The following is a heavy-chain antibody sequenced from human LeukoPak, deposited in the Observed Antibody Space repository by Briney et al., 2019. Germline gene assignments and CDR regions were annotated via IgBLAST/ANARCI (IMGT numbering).Heavy chain of an antibody. CDR3: ARDFGDYDFWSGYEFDY. J-gene: IGHJ4*02. D-gene: IGHD3-3*01. CDR2: ISAYNGNT. V-gene: IGHV1-18*01. Sequence: ASVKVSCKASGYTFTSYGISWVRQAPGQGLEWMGWISAYNGNTNYAQKLQGRVTMTTDTSTSTAYMELRSLRSDDTAVYYCARDFGDYDFWSGYEFDYWGQGTLVTVSS. CDR1: GYTFTSYG.